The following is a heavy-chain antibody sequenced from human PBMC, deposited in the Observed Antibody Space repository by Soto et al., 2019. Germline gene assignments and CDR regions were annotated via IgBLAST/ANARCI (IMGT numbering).Heavy chain of an antibody. D-gene: IGHD5-18*01. CDR2: ISYDGSNK. V-gene: IGHV3-30-3*01. CDR3: ARDPLWGTAMVLWYFDL. J-gene: IGHJ2*01. Sequence: ESGGGVVPPGRSLRLSCAASRFTFSSYAMHWVRQAPGKGLEWVAVISYDGSNKYYADSVKGRFTISRDNSKNTLYLQMNSLRAEDTAVYYCARDPLWGTAMVLWYFDLWGRGTLVTVSS. CDR1: RFTFSSYA.